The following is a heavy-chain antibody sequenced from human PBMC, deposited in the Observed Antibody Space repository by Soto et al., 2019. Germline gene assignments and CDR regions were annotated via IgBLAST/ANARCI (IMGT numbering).Heavy chain of an antibody. CDR2: INVGNGDT. Sequence: VASVKVSCKASGYTFTNYALHWVRQAPGQGLEWMGWINVGNGDTKYSQKFQGRVTITRDTSASIAYMELSSLGSEDTAVYFCARDFDSGTYDYWGQGTLVTVSS. CDR3: ARDFDSGTYDY. V-gene: IGHV1-3*01. CDR1: GYTFTNYA. J-gene: IGHJ4*02. D-gene: IGHD1-26*01.